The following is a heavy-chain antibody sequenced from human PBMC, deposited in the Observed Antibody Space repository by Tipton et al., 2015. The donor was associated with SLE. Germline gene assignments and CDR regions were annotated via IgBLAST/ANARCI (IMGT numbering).Heavy chain of an antibody. CDR1: GGSISSSSNY. CDR3: ARWGSFYYYMDV. J-gene: IGHJ6*03. Sequence: TLSLTCTVSGGSISSSSNYWGWIRQPPGKGLEWIGSVYYSGNTHYNPSLKSRVTISVDTSKNQFSLKLTSLTAADTAVYYCARWGSFYYYMDVWGKGTTVTVSS. V-gene: IGHV4-39*07. CDR2: VYYSGNT. D-gene: IGHD3-16*02.